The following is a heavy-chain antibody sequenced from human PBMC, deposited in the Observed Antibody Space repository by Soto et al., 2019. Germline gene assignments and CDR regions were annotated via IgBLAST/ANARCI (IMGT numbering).Heavy chain of an antibody. V-gene: IGHV5-51*01. CDR2: IYPGDSDT. J-gene: IGHJ6*02. D-gene: IGHD3-9*01. CDR1: GYSFTSYW. Sequence: EVQLVQSGAEVKKPGESLKISCKGSGYSFTSYWIGWVRQMPGKGLEWMGIIYPGDSDTRYSPSFQGQVTISADKSISTAYLQWSSLKASDTAMYYCARQDHEIYDILTGYYSWDYYYGMDVWGQGTTVTVSS. CDR3: ARQDHEIYDILTGYYSWDYYYGMDV.